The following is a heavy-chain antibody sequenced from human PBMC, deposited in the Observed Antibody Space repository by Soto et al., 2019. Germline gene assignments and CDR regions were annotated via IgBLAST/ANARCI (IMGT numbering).Heavy chain of an antibody. V-gene: IGHV1-46*01. CDR3: ARVRDEYGDYYFAS. D-gene: IGHD4-17*01. J-gene: IGHJ4*02. CDR1: GYSFSNYY. Sequence: QVQLVQSGAQLKKPGASVKVSCKASGYSFSNYYIHWVRQAPGQGLEWLGIFNPRGGTVTYAQNFRGRVTMTSDTATSTAYLDLSGLRSAATAVYYCARVRDEYGDYYFASWGQGTPVSVSS. CDR2: FNPRGGTV.